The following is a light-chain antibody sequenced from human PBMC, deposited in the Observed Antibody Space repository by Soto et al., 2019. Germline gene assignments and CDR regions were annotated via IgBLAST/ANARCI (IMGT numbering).Light chain of an antibody. CDR1: QSVSNNY. CDR3: HQYGRSGR. CDR2: RES. J-gene: IGKJ1*01. Sequence: IVFTQSPGTLSLAPGERATLSCMAIQSVSNNYLAWYQQKTGKAHRPHIYRESNRATGITDRLSGSGYRTDFTLNISGVEPEDFAVYYCHQYGRSGRLGQGTKVDMK. V-gene: IGKV3-20*01.